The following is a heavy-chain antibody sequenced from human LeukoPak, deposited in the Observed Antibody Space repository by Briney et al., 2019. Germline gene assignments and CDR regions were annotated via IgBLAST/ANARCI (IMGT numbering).Heavy chain of an antibody. V-gene: IGHV3-48*04. Sequence: GGSLRLSCAASGFTFNSYSMNWVRQAPGKGLEWVSHISSSTTTIYYAGSVKGRFTISRDNAKNSLYLQMNSLRAEDTAVYYCARVVAKVDEFEWVWFDPWGQGTLVTVSS. CDR2: ISSSTTTI. J-gene: IGHJ5*02. CDR1: GFTFNSYS. CDR3: ARVVAKVDEFEWVWFDP. D-gene: IGHD5-12*01.